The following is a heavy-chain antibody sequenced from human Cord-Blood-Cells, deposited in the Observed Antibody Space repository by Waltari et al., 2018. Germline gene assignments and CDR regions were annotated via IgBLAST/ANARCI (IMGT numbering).Heavy chain of an antibody. CDR3: AKEYSSSDDAFDI. Sequence: EVQLVESGGGLVQPGRSLRLSCAASGFTFDDYAMHWLRQAPGKGLEWVSGISWNSGSIGYADSVKGRFTISRDNAKNSLYLQMNSLRAEDTALYYCAKEYSSSDDAFDIWGQGTMVTVSS. D-gene: IGHD6-6*01. CDR1: GFTFDDYA. J-gene: IGHJ3*02. CDR2: ISWNSGSI. V-gene: IGHV3-9*01.